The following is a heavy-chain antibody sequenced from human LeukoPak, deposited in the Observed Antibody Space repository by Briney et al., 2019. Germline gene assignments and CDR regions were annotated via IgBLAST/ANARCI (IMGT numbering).Heavy chain of an antibody. CDR1: GDSISNYY. V-gene: IGHV4-59*01. D-gene: IGHD3-16*01. CDR2: IYYSGTT. Sequence: PSETLSLTCIVSGDSISNYYWSWIRQPPGKGLEWIGCIYYSGTTKYNPSLKSRVTISVDASKNHFSLNLTSVTAADTAAYYCARDRSLGIIDYWGQGTLVTVSS. CDR3: ARDRSLGIIDY. J-gene: IGHJ4*02.